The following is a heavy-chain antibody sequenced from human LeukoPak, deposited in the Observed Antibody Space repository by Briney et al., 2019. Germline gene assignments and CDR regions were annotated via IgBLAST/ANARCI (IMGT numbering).Heavy chain of an antibody. V-gene: IGHV1-18*01. CDR2: ISANNGNT. Sequence: ASVKLSCKASGYTFTSYGISWVRQAPGQGLEWMGWISANNGNTNYARKLQSRVTMTTDTPTSTAYMELRSLRSDDTAVYYCARGQDAPYYYYMDGWGKGTTVSVSS. CDR1: GYTFTSYG. D-gene: IGHD2-15*01. J-gene: IGHJ6*03. CDR3: ARGQDAPYYYYMDG.